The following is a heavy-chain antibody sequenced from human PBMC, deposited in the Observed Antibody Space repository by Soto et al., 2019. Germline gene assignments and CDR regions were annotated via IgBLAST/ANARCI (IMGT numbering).Heavy chain of an antibody. J-gene: IGHJ5*02. Sequence: SETLSLTCTVSGGSISGYYWGWIRQPPGKGLEWIGYIHYSGSTNYNPSLRSRVTISVDTPKNQFSLKVNSMTAADTAIYYCARGGVAARKGRWFDPWGQVTLVTVSA. D-gene: IGHD6-25*01. CDR2: IHYSGST. CDR1: GGSISGYY. CDR3: ARGGVAARKGRWFDP. V-gene: IGHV4-59*01.